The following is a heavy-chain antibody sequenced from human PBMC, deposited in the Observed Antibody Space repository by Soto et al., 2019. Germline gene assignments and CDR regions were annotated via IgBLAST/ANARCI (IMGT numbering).Heavy chain of an antibody. CDR1: GGSISSGDYY. D-gene: IGHD4-17*01. J-gene: IGHJ4*02. Sequence: SETLSLTCTVSGGSISSGDYYWSWIRQPPGKGLEWIGEINHSGSTNYNPSLKSRVTISVDTSKNQFSLKLSSVTAADTAVYYCAREGTTVVTIDYWGQGTLVTVSS. V-gene: IGHV4-39*07. CDR3: AREGTTVVTIDY. CDR2: INHSGST.